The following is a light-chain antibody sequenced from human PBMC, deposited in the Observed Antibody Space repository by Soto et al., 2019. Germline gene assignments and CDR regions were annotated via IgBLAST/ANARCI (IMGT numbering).Light chain of an antibody. CDR3: GSYTSTSTLVV. Sequence: QSALTQPASVSGSPGQSITISCTGTSRDVGGYNYVSWYQQHPGTAPKLMIYEVSNRPSGVSNRFSGSKSANTASLTISGLQPEDEADYYCGSYTSTSTLVVFGGGTKLTVL. CDR1: SRDVGGYNY. J-gene: IGLJ2*01. CDR2: EVS. V-gene: IGLV2-14*01.